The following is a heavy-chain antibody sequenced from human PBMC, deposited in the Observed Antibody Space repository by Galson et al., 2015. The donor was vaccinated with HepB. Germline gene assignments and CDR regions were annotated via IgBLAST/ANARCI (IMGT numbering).Heavy chain of an antibody. Sequence: SVKVSCKASGYTFTSYAMHWVRQAPGQRLEWMGWINAGNGNTKYSQKFQGRVTITRDTSASTAYMELSSLRSEDTAVYYCARGVYPYYPLLDYWGQGTLVTVSS. CDR2: INAGNGNT. D-gene: IGHD3-22*01. CDR1: GYTFTSYA. V-gene: IGHV1-3*01. CDR3: ARGVYPYYPLLDY. J-gene: IGHJ4*02.